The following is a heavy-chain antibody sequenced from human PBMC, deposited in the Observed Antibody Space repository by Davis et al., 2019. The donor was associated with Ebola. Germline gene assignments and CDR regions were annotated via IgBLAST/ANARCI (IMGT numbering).Heavy chain of an antibody. Sequence: ASVKVSCKASGYTFTSYGISWVRQAPGQGLEWMGWISAYNGNTNYAQRLQGRVTMTTDTSTSTAYMELRSLRSDDTAVYYCAGFRIGELFFDYWGQGTLVTVSS. J-gene: IGHJ4*02. CDR1: GYTFTSYG. V-gene: IGHV1-18*01. D-gene: IGHD3-10*01. CDR2: ISAYNGNT. CDR3: AGFRIGELFFDY.